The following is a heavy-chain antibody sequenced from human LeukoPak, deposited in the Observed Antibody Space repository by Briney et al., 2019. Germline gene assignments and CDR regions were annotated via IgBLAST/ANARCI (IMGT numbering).Heavy chain of an antibody. CDR1: GFTFTTSP. V-gene: IGHV1-58*02. CDR3: AAGSGWYRFDY. Sequence: SVKVSCKASGFTFTTSPMQWVRQARGQRLEWIGWIVVDSGNKNYAQKFQERVTITRDMSTSTAYMELSSLRSEDTAVYYCAAGSGWYRFDYWGQGTLVTVS. D-gene: IGHD6-19*01. J-gene: IGHJ4*02. CDR2: IVVDSGNK.